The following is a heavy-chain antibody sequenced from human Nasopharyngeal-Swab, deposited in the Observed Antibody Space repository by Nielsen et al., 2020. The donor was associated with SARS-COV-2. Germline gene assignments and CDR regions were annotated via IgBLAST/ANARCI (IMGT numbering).Heavy chain of an antibody. CDR2: INPSGGST. V-gene: IGHV1-46*01. D-gene: IGHD6-13*01. Sequence: ASVKVSCKASGYTFTSYYMHWVRQAPGQGLEWMGIINPSGGSTSYAQKFQGRVTMTRDTSTSTVYMELSSLRSEDTAVYYCARLLAAAGLYYYYGMGVWGQGTTVTVSS. CDR3: ARLLAAAGLYYYYGMGV. CDR1: GYTFTSYY. J-gene: IGHJ6*02.